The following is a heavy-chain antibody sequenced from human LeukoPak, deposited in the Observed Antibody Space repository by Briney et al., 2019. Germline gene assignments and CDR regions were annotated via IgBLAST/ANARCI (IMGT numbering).Heavy chain of an antibody. J-gene: IGHJ4*02. V-gene: IGHV3-33*06. CDR2: IWYDGSNK. Sequence: PGRSLRLSCAASGFTFSSYGMHWVRQAPGKGLEWVAVIWYDGSNKYYADSVKGRFAISRDNSKNTLYLQMNSLRAEDTAVYYCAKVRGPGEVSGWYYFDSWGQGTLVTVSS. D-gene: IGHD6-19*01. CDR3: AKVRGPGEVSGWYYFDS. CDR1: GFTFSSYG.